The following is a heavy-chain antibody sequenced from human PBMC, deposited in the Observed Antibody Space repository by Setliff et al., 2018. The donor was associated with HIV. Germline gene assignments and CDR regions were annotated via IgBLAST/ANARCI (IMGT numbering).Heavy chain of an antibody. J-gene: IGHJ3*02. CDR1: GFTFSTYA. CDR3: AKVFAFGVDAFDI. V-gene: IGHV3-23*01. Sequence: GGSLRLSCAASGFTFSTYAMGWVRQAAGKGLEWVSTIGAVGTPTHYAESVKGRFTISKDNSKDTLYLQMSSLGDEDTAVYSCAKVFAFGVDAFDIWGQGTVVTVSS. D-gene: IGHD3-10*01. CDR2: IGAVGTPT.